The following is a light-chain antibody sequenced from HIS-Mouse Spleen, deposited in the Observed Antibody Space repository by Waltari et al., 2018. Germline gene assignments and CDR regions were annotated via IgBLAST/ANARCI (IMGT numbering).Light chain of an antibody. V-gene: IGLV2-23*01. CDR2: EGS. Sequence: QSALTQPASVSGSPGQSITISCTGTSSDVGSYNLVSWYQQHPGKAPKLMIYEGSKRHSGVSNRFSGSKSGNTASLTISGLQAEDEADYYCCSYAGSSTLVFGGGTKLTVL. CDR1: SSDVGSYNL. J-gene: IGLJ2*01. CDR3: CSYAGSSTLV.